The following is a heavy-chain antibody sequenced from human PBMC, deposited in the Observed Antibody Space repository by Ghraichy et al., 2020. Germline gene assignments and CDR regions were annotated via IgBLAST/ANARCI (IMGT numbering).Heavy chain of an antibody. J-gene: IGHJ4*02. V-gene: IGHV4-34*01. CDR3: ARVTGPQTTVTTPRNDYFDY. D-gene: IGHD4-17*01. Sequence: SETLSLTCAVYGGSFSAYYWSWIRQPPGKGLEWIGEINHSGSTNYNPSLKSRVTISVDTSKNQFSLKLSSVTAADTAVYYCARVTGPQTTVTTPRNDYFDYWGQGTLVTVSS. CDR1: GGSFSAYY. CDR2: INHSGST.